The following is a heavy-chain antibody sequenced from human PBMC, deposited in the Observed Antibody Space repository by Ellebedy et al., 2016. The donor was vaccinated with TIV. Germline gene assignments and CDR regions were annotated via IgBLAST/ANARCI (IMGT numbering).Heavy chain of an antibody. J-gene: IGHJ4*02. CDR3: ARERATMAPGS. CDR1: GYSISSGYY. CDR2: IYYSGST. D-gene: IGHD3-10*01. V-gene: IGHV4-31*03. Sequence: SETLSLTCTVSGYSISSGYYWSWIRQHPGKGLEWIGYIYYSGSTYYNPSLKSRVTISVDTSKNQFSLKLSSVTAADTAVYYCARERATMAPGSWGQGTLVTVSS.